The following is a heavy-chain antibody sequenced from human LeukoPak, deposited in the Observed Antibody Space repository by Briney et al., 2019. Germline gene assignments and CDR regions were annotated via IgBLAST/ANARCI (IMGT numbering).Heavy chain of an antibody. CDR3: VSRGYSGPTYYYYYYMDV. D-gene: IGHD5-12*01. CDR1: GYTFTSYY. J-gene: IGHJ6*03. Sequence: ASVKVSCKASGYTFTSYYMHWVRQAPGQGLEWMGIINPSGGSTSYAQKLQGRVTMTRDTSISTAYMELSRLRSDDTAVYYCVSRGYSGPTYYYYYYMDVWGKGTTVTVSS. CDR2: INPSGGST. V-gene: IGHV1-46*04.